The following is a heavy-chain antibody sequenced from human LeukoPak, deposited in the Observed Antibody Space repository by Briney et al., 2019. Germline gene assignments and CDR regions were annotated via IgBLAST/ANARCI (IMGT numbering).Heavy chain of an antibody. CDR2: ISSSGSTI. V-gene: IGHV3-11*04. CDR3: AKEYCSSTSCYTRSMDV. CDR1: GFTFSDYY. D-gene: IGHD2-2*02. Sequence: GGSLRLSCAASGFTFSDYYMSWIRQAPGKGLEWVSYISSSGSTIYYADSVKGRFTISRDNAKNSLYLQMNSLRAEDTAVYYCAKEYCSSTSCYTRSMDVWGKGTTVTVSS. J-gene: IGHJ6*03.